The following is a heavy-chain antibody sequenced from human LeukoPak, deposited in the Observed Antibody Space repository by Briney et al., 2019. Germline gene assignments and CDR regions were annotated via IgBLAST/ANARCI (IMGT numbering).Heavy chain of an antibody. Sequence: GASVKVSCKATGYTFTSYDIDWVRQATGQGLEWMGWMNPNSGNTGYPQKFQGRVTMTRNTSISTAYMELSSLRSEDTAVYYCALVPRSYYYYYMDVWGKGTTVTVSS. CDR3: ALVPRSYYYYYMDV. CDR1: GYTFTSYD. V-gene: IGHV1-8*01. CDR2: MNPNSGNT. J-gene: IGHJ6*03. D-gene: IGHD3-10*02.